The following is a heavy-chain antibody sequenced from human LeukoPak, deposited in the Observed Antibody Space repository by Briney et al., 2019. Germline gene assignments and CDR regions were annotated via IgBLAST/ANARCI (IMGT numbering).Heavy chain of an antibody. Sequence: GGSLRLSCAASGFTLSSYSMNWVRQAPGKGLEWVSSISSSSSYIYYADSVKGRFTISRDNAKNSLYLQMNSLRAEDTAVYYCARDISDILTGADYWGQGTLVTVSS. CDR1: GFTLSSYS. V-gene: IGHV3-21*01. CDR2: ISSSSSYI. CDR3: ARDISDILTGADY. J-gene: IGHJ4*02. D-gene: IGHD3-9*01.